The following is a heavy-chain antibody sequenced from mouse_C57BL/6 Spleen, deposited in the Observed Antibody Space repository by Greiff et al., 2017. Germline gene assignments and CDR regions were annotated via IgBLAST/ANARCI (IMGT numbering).Heavy chain of an antibody. Sequence: QVQLQQPGAELVRPGTSVKLSCKASGYTFTSYWMHWVKQRPGQGLEWIGVIDPSDSYTNYNQKFKGKATLTVDTSSSTAYMQLSSLTSEDSAVYYGVSYDYGSSCYAKDYWGQGASVTVSS. J-gene: IGHJ4*01. D-gene: IGHD1-1*01. CDR1: GYTFTSYW. V-gene: IGHV1-59*01. CDR2: IDPSDSYT. CDR3: VSYDYGSSCYAKDY.